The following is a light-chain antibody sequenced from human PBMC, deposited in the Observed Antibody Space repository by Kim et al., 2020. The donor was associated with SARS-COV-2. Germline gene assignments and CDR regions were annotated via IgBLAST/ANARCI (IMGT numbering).Light chain of an antibody. CDR1: TWGGTH. CDR3: QAWDRSTAYV. J-gene: IGLJ1*01. Sequence: SAGHKATSTYSWNTWGGTHAGCTHQTPVHAPVLVINQDSKRPSGIPDLFAGSNSGNTATLTISGTQAMDEADYYCQAWDRSTAYVFGAGTKVTVL. CDR2: QDS. V-gene: IGLV3-1*01.